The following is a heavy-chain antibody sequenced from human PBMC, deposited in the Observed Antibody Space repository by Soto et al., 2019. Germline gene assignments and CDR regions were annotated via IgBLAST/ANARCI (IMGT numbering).Heavy chain of an antibody. D-gene: IGHD3-3*01. CDR2: ISYDGSNK. CDR1: GFTFSSYG. Sequence: GGSLRLSCAASGFTFSSYGMHWVRQAPGKGLEWVAVISYDGSNKYYADSVKGRFTISRDNSKNTLYLQMNSLRAEDTAVYYCAKGGGYYDFWSGYYTGRADYYYGMDVWGQGTTVTVSS. CDR3: AKGGGYYDFWSGYYTGRADYYYGMDV. J-gene: IGHJ6*02. V-gene: IGHV3-30*18.